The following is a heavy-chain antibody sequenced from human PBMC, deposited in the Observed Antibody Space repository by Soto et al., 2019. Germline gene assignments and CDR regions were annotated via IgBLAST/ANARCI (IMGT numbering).Heavy chain of an antibody. CDR2: IRSKAYGGTT. V-gene: IGHV3-49*03. D-gene: IGHD3-3*01. J-gene: IGHJ6*02. CDR3: PRVPYYDFWSAYYTDYYYGMDV. CDR1: GFAFGDYA. Sequence: GGSLRLSGTASGFAFGDYAMSWFRQAPGKGLECVGFIRSKAYGGTTEYAASVKGRFTISRDDSKSIAYLYMNSLKTEDTTVYYCPRVPYYDFWSAYYTDYYYGMDVWGQGTADPVSS.